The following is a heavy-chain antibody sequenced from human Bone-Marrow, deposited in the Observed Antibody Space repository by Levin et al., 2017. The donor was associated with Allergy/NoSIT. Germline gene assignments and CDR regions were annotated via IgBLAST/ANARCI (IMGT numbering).Heavy chain of an antibody. D-gene: IGHD1-20*01. J-gene: IGHJ3*01. CDR1: GFTLSDHY. Sequence: GGSLRLSCAASGFTLSDHYMDWVRQAPGKELEWVGRSKKRASSYSTEYAASVKGRFTISRDDSKNSLYLQMNSLKIEDTAVYYCARGFNSFDVWGQGTMVTVSS. V-gene: IGHV3-72*01. CDR2: SKKRASSYST. CDR3: ARGFNSFDV.